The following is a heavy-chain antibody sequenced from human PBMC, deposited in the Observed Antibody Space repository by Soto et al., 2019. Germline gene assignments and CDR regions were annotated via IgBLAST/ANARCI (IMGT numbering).Heavy chain of an antibody. CDR1: GGSISSSSYY. CDR3: VQGTGYNLYYYYGMDV. Sequence: SETLSLTCTVSGGSISSSSYYWGWIRQPPGKGLEWIGSIYYSGSTYYNPSLKSRVTISVDTSKNQFSLKLSSVTAADTAVYYCVQGTGYNLYYYYGMDVWGQGTTVTV. V-gene: IGHV4-39*01. CDR2: IYYSGST. D-gene: IGHD2-8*02. J-gene: IGHJ6*02.